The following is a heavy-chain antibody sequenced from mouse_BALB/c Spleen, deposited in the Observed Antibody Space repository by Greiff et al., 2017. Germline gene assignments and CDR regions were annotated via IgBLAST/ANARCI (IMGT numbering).Heavy chain of an antibody. Sequence: EVHLVESGGGLVKPGGSLKLSCAASGFTFSSYAMSWVRQTPEKRLEWVASISSGGSTYYPDSVKGRFTISRDNARNILYLQMSSLRSEDTAMYYCARGGLYETPWFAYWGQGTLVTVSA. J-gene: IGHJ3*01. CDR2: ISSGGST. V-gene: IGHV5-6-5*01. CDR1: GFTFSSYA. D-gene: IGHD2-3*01. CDR3: ARGGLYETPWFAY.